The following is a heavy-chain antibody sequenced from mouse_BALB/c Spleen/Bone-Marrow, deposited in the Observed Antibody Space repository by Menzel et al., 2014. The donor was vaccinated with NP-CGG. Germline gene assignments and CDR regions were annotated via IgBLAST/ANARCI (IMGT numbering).Heavy chain of an antibody. V-gene: IGHV1-80*01. Sequence: VKLVESGAELVRPGSSVKISCKASGYAFSSYWMNWVMQRPGQGLEWIGQIYPGDGDTNYNGKFKGKATLTADKSSSTAYMQLSSLTSEDSAVYFCARQYGNYFDYLGQGTPLTVSS. J-gene: IGHJ2*01. CDR1: GYAFSSYW. D-gene: IGHD2-10*02. CDR3: ARQYGNYFDY. CDR2: IYPGDGDT.